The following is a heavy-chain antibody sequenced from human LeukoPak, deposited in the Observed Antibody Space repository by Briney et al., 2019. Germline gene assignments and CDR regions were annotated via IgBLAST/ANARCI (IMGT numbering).Heavy chain of an antibody. V-gene: IGHV1-46*03. Sequence: ASVKVSCKASGYTFTSYYMHWVRQAPGQGLEWMGIINPSGGSTSYARKFQGRVTMTRDTSTSTVYMELSSLRSEDTAVYYCARVGLNDFWSGAAGLRSAFDIWGQGTMATVSS. J-gene: IGHJ3*02. CDR1: GYTFTSYY. CDR3: ARVGLNDFWSGAAGLRSAFDI. D-gene: IGHD3-3*01. CDR2: INPSGGST.